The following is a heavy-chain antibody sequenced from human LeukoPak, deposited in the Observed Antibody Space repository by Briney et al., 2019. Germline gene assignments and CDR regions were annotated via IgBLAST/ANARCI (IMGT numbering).Heavy chain of an antibody. CDR2: ISRSATTI. CDR1: GFTFSSYE. Sequence: GGSLRLSCAASGFTFSSYEMNWVRQAPGKGLEWVSSISRSATTIYYADSVKGRFTISRDNAKNSLYLQMNSLRAEDTAVYYCARHRTASDYWGQGTLVTVSS. V-gene: IGHV3-48*03. D-gene: IGHD3-16*02. CDR3: ARHRTASDY. J-gene: IGHJ4*02.